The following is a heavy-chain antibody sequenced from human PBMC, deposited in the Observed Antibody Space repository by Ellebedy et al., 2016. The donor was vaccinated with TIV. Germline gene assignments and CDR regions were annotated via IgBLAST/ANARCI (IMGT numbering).Heavy chain of an antibody. J-gene: IGHJ4*02. CDR1: GYTFTSYG. Sequence: ASVKVSXXASGYTFTSYGISWVRQAPGQGLEWMGWISAYNGNTNYAQKLQGRVTMTTDTSTSTAYMELRSLRSDDTAVYYCARSSLDYGIFGVVMSSNFDYWGQGTLVTVSS. V-gene: IGHV1-18*01. CDR3: ARSSLDYGIFGVVMSSNFDY. D-gene: IGHD3-3*01. CDR2: ISAYNGNT.